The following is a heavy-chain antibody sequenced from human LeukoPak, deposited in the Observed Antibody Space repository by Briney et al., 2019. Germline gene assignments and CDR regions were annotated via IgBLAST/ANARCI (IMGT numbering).Heavy chain of an antibody. CDR3: ARLRITMIRPDVFDI. J-gene: IGHJ3*02. CDR1: GYSFTTYW. V-gene: IGHV5-51*01. D-gene: IGHD3-22*01. Sequence: GESLKISCKGSGYSFTTYWIGWVRQMPGKGLEWMGIIYPDDSDTRYSPSFQGQVSISVDKSISTAYLQWSSLKASDTAIYYCARLRITMIRPDVFDIWGQGTMVTVSS. CDR2: IYPDDSDT.